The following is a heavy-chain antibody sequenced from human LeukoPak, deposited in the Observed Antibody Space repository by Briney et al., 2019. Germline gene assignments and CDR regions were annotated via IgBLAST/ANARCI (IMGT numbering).Heavy chain of an antibody. CDR2: ISGSGGIT. D-gene: IGHD1-26*01. J-gene: IGHJ3*01. CDR3: AKDLRYSGSPRAFDF. Sequence: GGSLRLCCAASGFTFSHYGMNWVRQAPGKGLEWVSGISGSGGITYYADSVKGRFTISRDNSKNTLYLQMNSLRAEDTAVYYCAKDLRYSGSPRAFDFWGQGTMVTVSS. CDR1: GFTFSHYG. V-gene: IGHV3-23*01.